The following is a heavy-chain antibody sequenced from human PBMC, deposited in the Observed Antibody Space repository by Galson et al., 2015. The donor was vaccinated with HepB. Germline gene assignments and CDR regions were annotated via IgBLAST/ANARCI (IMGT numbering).Heavy chain of an antibody. D-gene: IGHD3-22*01. Sequence: SLRLSCAASGFTFSSYWMSWVRQAPGKGLEWVANIKQDGSEKYYVDSVKGRFTISRDNAKNSLYLQMNSLRAEDTAVYYCARVDYYDSSGYHYWGQGTLVTVSS. CDR2: IKQDGSEK. CDR3: ARVDYYDSSGYHY. J-gene: IGHJ4*02. V-gene: IGHV3-7*03. CDR1: GFTFSSYW.